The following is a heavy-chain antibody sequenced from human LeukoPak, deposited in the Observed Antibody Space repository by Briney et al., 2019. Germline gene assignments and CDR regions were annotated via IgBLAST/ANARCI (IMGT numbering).Heavy chain of an antibody. CDR3: AKDKFTMMGQQQLVHDAFDI. Sequence: GGSLRLSCAASGFTFSSYAMSWVRQAPGKGLEWVSAISGSGGSTYYADSVKGRFTISRDNSKNTLYLQMNSLRAEDTAVYYCAKDKFTMMGQQQLVHDAFDIWGQGTMVTVSS. D-gene: IGHD6-13*01. CDR1: GFTFSSYA. CDR2: ISGSGGST. V-gene: IGHV3-23*01. J-gene: IGHJ3*02.